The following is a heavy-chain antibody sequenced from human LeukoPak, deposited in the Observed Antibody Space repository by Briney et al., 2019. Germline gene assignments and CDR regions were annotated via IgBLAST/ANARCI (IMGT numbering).Heavy chain of an antibody. CDR1: GFTFSSYW. D-gene: IGHD6-19*01. CDR3: AKTAGEQWLAMSLDY. J-gene: IGHJ4*02. Sequence: SGGSLRLSCAASGFTFSSYWMSWVRQAPGKGLEWVAVISYDGSNKYYADSVKGRLTISRDNSKNTLYLQMNSLRAEDTAVYYCAKTAGEQWLAMSLDYWGQGTLVTVSS. V-gene: IGHV3-30*18. CDR2: ISYDGSNK.